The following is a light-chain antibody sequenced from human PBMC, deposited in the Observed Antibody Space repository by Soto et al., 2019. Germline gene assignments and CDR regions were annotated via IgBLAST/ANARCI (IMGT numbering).Light chain of an antibody. CDR2: GAS. CDR3: QHYGNSPPSVT. V-gene: IGKV3-20*01. CDR1: QSVSSSY. J-gene: IGKJ3*01. Sequence: EIVLTQSPGTLSLSPGERATLSCRASQSVSSSYLAWYQQKPGQAPRLLIYGASSRATGIPDRFSGSGSGTDFTLTISRLEPEDLAVYYCQHYGNSPPSVTFGPGTKVDIK.